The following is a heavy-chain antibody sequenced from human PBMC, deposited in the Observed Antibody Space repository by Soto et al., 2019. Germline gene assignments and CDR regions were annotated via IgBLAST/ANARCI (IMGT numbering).Heavy chain of an antibody. J-gene: IGHJ4*02. CDR2: ISAYNGNT. D-gene: IGHD2-15*01. CDR3: ARVAIVVSSTFADY. CDR1: GYTFTSYG. V-gene: IGHV1-18*04. Sequence: QVQLVQSGAEVKKPGASVKVSCKDSGYTFTSYGISWVRQAPGQGLEWMGWISAYNGNTNYAQKLQGRVTMTTDPSTSTAYMVLRSLRSDATAVYYCARVAIVVSSTFADYWGQGTLVTVSS.